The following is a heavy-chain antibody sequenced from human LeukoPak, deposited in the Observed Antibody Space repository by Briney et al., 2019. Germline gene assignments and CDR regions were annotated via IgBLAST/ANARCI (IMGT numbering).Heavy chain of an antibody. J-gene: IGHJ4*02. CDR3: ARESRSWGCYYFDY. Sequence: ASVKVSCKSSGYTFTSYGISWVRQAPGQGLEWMGWISAYNGNTNYAQKLQGRVTMTTDTSTSTAYMELRSLRSDDTAVYYCARESRSWGCYYFDYWGQGTLVTVSS. V-gene: IGHV1-18*01. D-gene: IGHD1-26*01. CDR1: GYTFTSYG. CDR2: ISAYNGNT.